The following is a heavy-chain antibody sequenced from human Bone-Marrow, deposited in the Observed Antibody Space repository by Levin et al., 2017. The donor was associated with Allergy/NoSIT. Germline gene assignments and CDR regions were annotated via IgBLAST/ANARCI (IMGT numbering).Heavy chain of an antibody. CDR3: AAIVGSTGHFDY. CDR2: ISYGGSKK. V-gene: IGHV3-30*03. D-gene: IGHD1-26*01. J-gene: IGHJ4*02. Sequence: LSLTCAGSGFTFSSYGMHWVRQAPGKGLEWVAVISYGGSKKNYAESVKGRFTISRDDSKNTLFLQMNSLRAEDTAVYYCAAIVGSTGHFDYWGQGTLVTVSS. CDR1: GFTFSSYG.